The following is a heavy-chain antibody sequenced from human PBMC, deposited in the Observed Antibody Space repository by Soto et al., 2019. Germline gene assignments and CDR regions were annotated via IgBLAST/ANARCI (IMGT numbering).Heavy chain of an antibody. Sequence: PXETLSLTCALSGGSFRGYFLSLILQSPDKGLEWIGEINDSGSTYYNPSFKSRLTLSVDTSRSQISLRLTSMTAADSAVYYCQGGDLWGKGTRVTVSS. CDR1: GGSFRGYF. CDR3: QGGDL. D-gene: IGHD3-16*01. V-gene: IGHV4-34*01. CDR2: INDSGST. J-gene: IGHJ4*02.